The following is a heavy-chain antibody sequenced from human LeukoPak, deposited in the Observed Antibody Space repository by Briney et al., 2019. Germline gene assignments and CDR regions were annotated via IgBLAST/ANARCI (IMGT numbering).Heavy chain of an antibody. CDR3: VKGFHFGW. Sequence: GGSLRLSCAASGFGFSTHDMSWGRQVPGKGREWVSSVSGSGTGTYYTDSVKGPFTISRDTSKNTLYLQMDNLRVEDTAGYYWVKGFHFGWWGQGNLVTVSS. V-gene: IGHV3-23*01. CDR1: GFGFSTHD. CDR2: VSGSGTGT. J-gene: IGHJ4*01.